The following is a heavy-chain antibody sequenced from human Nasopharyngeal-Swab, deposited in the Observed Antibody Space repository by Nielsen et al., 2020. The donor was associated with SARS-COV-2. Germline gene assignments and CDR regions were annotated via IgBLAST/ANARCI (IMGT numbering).Heavy chain of an antibody. J-gene: IGHJ6*02. Sequence: GGSLRLSCAAPGFTFNSHGMHWVRQAPGKGLEWVAVISFDGSKKYYADSVKGRFTISIDSSKNTRYLQMNSLRAEDTAVYYCARDTAVDIVLLYYGMDVWGQGTTVTVSS. CDR3: ARDTAVDIVLLYYGMDV. CDR1: GFTFNSHG. V-gene: IGHV3-30*03. CDR2: ISFDGSKK. D-gene: IGHD5-12*01.